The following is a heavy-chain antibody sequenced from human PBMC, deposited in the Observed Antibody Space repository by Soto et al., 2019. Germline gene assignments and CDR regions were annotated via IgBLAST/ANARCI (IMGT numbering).Heavy chain of an antibody. D-gene: IGHD3-10*01. V-gene: IGHV4-34*01. CDR1: GGSFSGYQ. Sequence: QVQLQQWGAGLLKPSETLSLTCAVYGGSFSGYQWSWIRQTPGKGLEWIGEINDSGNINYNPSLKSRVTILLDTPKKQISLKLSSVTAADSAVYYCARGVILWFGESSRRGGYHYYMDVWGKGTTVTVSS. J-gene: IGHJ6*03. CDR2: INDSGNI. CDR3: ARGVILWFGESSRRGGYHYYMDV.